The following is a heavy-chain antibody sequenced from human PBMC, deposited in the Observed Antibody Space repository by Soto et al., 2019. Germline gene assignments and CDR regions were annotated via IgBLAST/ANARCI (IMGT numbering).Heavy chain of an antibody. CDR1: GFPFRSYA. CDR3: AKDDFRGGSSPLDY. D-gene: IGHD6-6*01. CDR2: ISGSGGST. J-gene: IGHJ4*02. Sequence: GGSPRLSCAASGFPFRSYAMSWVRQAPGKGLEWVSHISGSGGSTNYADSVKGRFTISRDNSKNTLFLQMNSLRVEDTAVYYCAKDDFRGGSSPLDYWGQGTLVTVSS. V-gene: IGHV3-23*01.